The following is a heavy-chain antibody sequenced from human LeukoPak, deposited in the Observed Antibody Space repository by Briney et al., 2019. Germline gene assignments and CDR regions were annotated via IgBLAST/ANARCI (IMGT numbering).Heavy chain of an antibody. CDR3: ATDQALRGLSSANFDY. Sequence: ASVKVSCKVSGYTLTELSMHWVRQAPGKGLEWMGGFDPEDGETIYAQKFQGRVTMTEDTSTDTAYMELSSLRSEDTAVYYCATDQALRGLSSANFDYWGQGTLVTVSS. CDR2: FDPEDGET. V-gene: IGHV1-24*01. CDR1: GYTLTELS. D-gene: IGHD6-6*01. J-gene: IGHJ4*02.